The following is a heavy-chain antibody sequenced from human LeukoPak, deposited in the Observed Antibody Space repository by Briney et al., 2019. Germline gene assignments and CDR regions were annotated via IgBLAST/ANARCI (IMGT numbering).Heavy chain of an antibody. V-gene: IGHV4-59*01. CDR3: ARGPYQNDFWSGYLGFDI. J-gene: IGHJ3*02. CDR1: GGSISSYY. Sequence: SETLSLTCTVSGGSISSYYWSWIRQPPGKGLEWIGYIYYSGSTNYNPSLKSRVTISVDTSKNQFSLKLSSVTATDTAVYYCARGPYQNDFWSGYLGFDIWGQGTMVTVSS. D-gene: IGHD3-3*01. CDR2: IYYSGST.